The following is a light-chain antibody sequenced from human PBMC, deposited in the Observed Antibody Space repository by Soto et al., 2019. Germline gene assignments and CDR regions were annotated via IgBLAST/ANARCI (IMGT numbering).Light chain of an antibody. CDR3: QQYSDSKT. J-gene: IGKJ1*01. V-gene: IGKV1-5*01. Sequence: DIQVTPSPSTLSASVVDRVTITCGASQSIGTWLAWYQQKPGKAPKLLIFDASTLESGVPSRFSGSGSGTDFTLTISSLQPDDFATYYCQQYSDSKTFGQGTKVDIK. CDR1: QSIGTW. CDR2: DAS.